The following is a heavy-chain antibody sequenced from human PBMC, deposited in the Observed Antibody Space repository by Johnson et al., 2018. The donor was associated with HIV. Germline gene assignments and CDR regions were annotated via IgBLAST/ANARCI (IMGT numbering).Heavy chain of an antibody. D-gene: IGHD1-26*01. CDR1: GFTFDDYA. J-gene: IGHJ3*02. CDR3: AREGSGSWGRKRGPVKADAFDI. V-gene: IGHV3-9*01. Sequence: LLVESGGGLVQPGRSLRLSCAASGFTFDDYAMHWVRQAPGKGLEWVSGISWNSGSIGYADSVKGRFTISRDNAKNSLYLQMNSLRAEDTALYYCAREGSGSWGRKRGPVKADAFDIWGQGTMVTVSS. CDR2: ISWNSGSI.